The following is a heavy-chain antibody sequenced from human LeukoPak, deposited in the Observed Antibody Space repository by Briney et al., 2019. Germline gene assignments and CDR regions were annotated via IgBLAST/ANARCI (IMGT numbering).Heavy chain of an antibody. Sequence: GGSLTLSCAASGFTFSNAWMSWVRQAPGKGLEWVGRIKSKTDGGTTDYAAPVKGRFTISRDDSKNTLYLQMNSLRAEDTAVYYCARDGYSFGHDFDYWGQGTLVTVSS. D-gene: IGHD5-18*01. CDR3: ARDGYSFGHDFDY. V-gene: IGHV3-15*05. CDR1: GFTFSNAW. CDR2: IKSKTDGGTT. J-gene: IGHJ4*02.